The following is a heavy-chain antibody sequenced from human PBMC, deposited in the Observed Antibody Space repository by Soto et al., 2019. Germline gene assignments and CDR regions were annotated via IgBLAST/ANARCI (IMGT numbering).Heavy chain of an antibody. CDR2: MNPNSGNT. J-gene: IGHJ4*02. D-gene: IGHD3-10*01. CDR1: GYTFTSYD. V-gene: IGHV1-8*01. Sequence: ASVKVSCEASGYTFTSYDINWVRQATGQGLEWMGWMNPNSGNTGYAQKFQGRVTMTRNTSISTAYMELSSLRSEDTAVYYCARGVIGPRGTYYFDYWGQGTLVTVSS. CDR3: ARGVIGPRGTYYFDY.